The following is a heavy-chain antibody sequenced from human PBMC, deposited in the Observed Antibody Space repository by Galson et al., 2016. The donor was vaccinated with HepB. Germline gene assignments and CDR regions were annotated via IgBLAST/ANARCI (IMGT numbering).Heavy chain of an antibody. Sequence: SLRLSCATSGFLFNYFAMHWVRQAPGKGLEWVATIYSDGSTKYYADSVRGRFANSRDNSKNTLYLQMDNLRTEDTAVYYCAKSLGVRGDYFDYWGQGTLVTVSS. V-gene: IGHV3-30*02. CDR2: IYSDGSTK. D-gene: IGHD7-27*01. CDR1: GFLFNYFA. J-gene: IGHJ4*02. CDR3: AKSLGVRGDYFDY.